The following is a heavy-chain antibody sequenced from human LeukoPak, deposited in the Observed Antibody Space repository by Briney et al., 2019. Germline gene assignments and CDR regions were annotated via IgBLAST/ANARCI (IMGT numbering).Heavy chain of an antibody. J-gene: IGHJ4*02. D-gene: IGHD4-11*01. CDR1: GGSISSGGYY. CDR3: ARSTVTNRGDY. CDR2: IYHSGST. V-gene: IGHV4-30-2*01. Sequence: SETLSLTCTVSGGSISSGGYYWSWIRQPPGKGLEWIGYIYHSGSTYYNPSLKSRVTISVDRSKNQFSLKLSSVTAADTAVYYCARSTVTNRGDYWGQGTLVTVSS.